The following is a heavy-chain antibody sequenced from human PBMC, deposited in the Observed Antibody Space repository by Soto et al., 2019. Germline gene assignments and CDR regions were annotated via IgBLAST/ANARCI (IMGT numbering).Heavy chain of an antibody. J-gene: IGHJ4*02. D-gene: IGHD5-12*01. V-gene: IGHV4-59*08. Sequence: QVQLQESGPGLVKPSETLSLTCTVSGGSLTSYYWSWIRQPPGKGLEWIGLVYYTGIARYNPSLKSQVTISVDTSKNQFSLTLTSVTGEDTAIYYGALRIVSTETFDYWGQGTLVTVSS. CDR3: ALRIVSTETFDY. CDR2: VYYTGIA. CDR1: GGSLTSYY.